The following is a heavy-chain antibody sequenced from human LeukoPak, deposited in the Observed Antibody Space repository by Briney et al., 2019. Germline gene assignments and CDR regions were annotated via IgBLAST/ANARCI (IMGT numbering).Heavy chain of an antibody. CDR2: ISGSGGST. D-gene: IGHD3-9*01. V-gene: IGHV3-23*01. Sequence: GGSLRLSCAGSGFTFSNYAMTWVRQAPGKGLEWVSAISGSGGSTYYADSVKGRFTISRDNSKNTLYLQMNSLRAEDTAVYYCAKIGADYDILTGYYLVVGYFDYWGQGTLVTVSS. CDR1: GFTFSNYA. J-gene: IGHJ4*02. CDR3: AKIGADYDILTGYYLVVGYFDY.